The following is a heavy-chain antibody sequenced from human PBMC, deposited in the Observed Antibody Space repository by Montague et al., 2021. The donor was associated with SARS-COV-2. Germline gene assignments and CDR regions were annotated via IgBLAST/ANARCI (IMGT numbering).Heavy chain of an antibody. Sequence: PALVKPTQTLTLTCTFSGFSLSTTGVGVGWIRQPPGKTLEWLALIDWDDDKRYSPSLKTRLAITKDTSKNQVVLTMTNMDPVDTATYYCAHRRYIYDFWSGYYTGQEYEAFDGFDPWGQGNPGTVSS. D-gene: IGHD3-3*01. CDR3: AHRRYIYDFWSGYYTGQEYEAFDGFDP. CDR1: GFSLSTTGVG. V-gene: IGHV2-5*02. J-gene: IGHJ5*02. CDR2: IDWDDDK.